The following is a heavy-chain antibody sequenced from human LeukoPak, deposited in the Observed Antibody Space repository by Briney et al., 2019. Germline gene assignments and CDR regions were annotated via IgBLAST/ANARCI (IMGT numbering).Heavy chain of an antibody. J-gene: IGHJ4*02. V-gene: IGHV3-74*01. Sequence: PGGSLRLSCAASGFTFSSYWMHWVRRAPGKGLVWVSRINSDGSSTSYADSVKGRFTISRDNAKNTLYLQMNSLRAEDTAVYYCARISPEIGPHFDYWGQGTLVTVSS. D-gene: IGHD3-22*01. CDR3: ARISPEIGPHFDY. CDR1: GFTFSSYW. CDR2: INSDGSST.